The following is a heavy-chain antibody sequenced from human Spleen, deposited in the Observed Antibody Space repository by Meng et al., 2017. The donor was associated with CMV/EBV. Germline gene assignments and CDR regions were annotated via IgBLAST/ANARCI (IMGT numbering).Heavy chain of an antibody. J-gene: IGHJ4*02. CDR1: GFSFSSYG. D-gene: IGHD3-3*01. Sequence: GGSLRLSCAASGFSFSSYGMRWVRQAPGKGLEWMAFIHYAGSYKYYADSVKGRFTISRDNSHNALYLQMDNLRVEDTAVYYCARANRLEWLLYFDYWGQGTLVTVSS. CDR3: ARANRLEWLLYFDY. V-gene: IGHV3-30*02. CDR2: IHYAGSYK.